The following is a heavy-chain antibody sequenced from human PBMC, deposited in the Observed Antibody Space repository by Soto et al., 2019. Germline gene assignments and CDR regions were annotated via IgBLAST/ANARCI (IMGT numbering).Heavy chain of an antibody. D-gene: IGHD3-10*01. CDR1: GGSISSSSYY. CDR3: ASLYGSGGYSFDY. CDR2: IYYSGST. V-gene: IGHV4-39*01. Sequence: SETLSLTCTVSGGSISSSSYYWGWIRQPPGKGLEWIGSIYYSGSTYYNPSLKSRVTISVDTSKNQFSLKLSSVTAADTAVYYCASLYGSGGYSFDYWGQGTLVTVSS. J-gene: IGHJ4*02.